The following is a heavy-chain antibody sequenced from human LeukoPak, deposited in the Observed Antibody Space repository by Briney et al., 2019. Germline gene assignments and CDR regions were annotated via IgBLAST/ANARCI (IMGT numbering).Heavy chain of an antibody. Sequence: ETLSLTCAVYGGSFSGYYWSWVRQAPGKGLEWVSAISGSGGSTYYADSVKGRFTISRDNSKNTLYLQMNSLRAEDTAVYYCAKDLIVVVPAAILFGMDVWGQGTTVTVSS. CDR1: GGSFSGYY. CDR2: ISGSGGST. V-gene: IGHV3-23*01. D-gene: IGHD2-2*02. J-gene: IGHJ6*02. CDR3: AKDLIVVVPAAILFGMDV.